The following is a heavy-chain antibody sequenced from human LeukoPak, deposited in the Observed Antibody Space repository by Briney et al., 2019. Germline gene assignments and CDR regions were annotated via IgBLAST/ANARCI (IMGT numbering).Heavy chain of an antibody. J-gene: IGHJ2*01. CDR1: GGSITSSRSYY. V-gene: IGHV4-39*01. CDR3: ARMPVFWYFDL. Sequence: SETLSLTCTVSGGSITSSRSYYWGWIRQPPGRGLEWIGSIYYSGNTYYSPSLKSRVTISIDTSKNQFSLKLSSVTAADTAVYYCARMPVFWYFDLWGRGTLVTVSS. D-gene: IGHD2-2*01. CDR2: IYYSGNT.